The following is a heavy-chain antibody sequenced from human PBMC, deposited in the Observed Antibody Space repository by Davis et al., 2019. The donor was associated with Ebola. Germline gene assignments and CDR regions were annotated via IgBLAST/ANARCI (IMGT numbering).Heavy chain of an antibody. V-gene: IGHV3-30*18. J-gene: IGHJ4*02. CDR1: GFTFSSYG. D-gene: IGHD3-10*01. CDR3: AKGSYSDY. Sequence: GESLKISCAASGFTFSSYGMHWVRQAPGKGLEWVAVISYDGSNKYYADSVKGRFTISRDNSKNTLYLQMNSLRAEDTAVYYCAKGSYSDYWGQGTLVTVSS. CDR2: ISYDGSNK.